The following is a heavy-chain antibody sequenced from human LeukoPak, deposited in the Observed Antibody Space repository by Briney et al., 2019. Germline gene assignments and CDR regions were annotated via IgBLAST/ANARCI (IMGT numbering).Heavy chain of an antibody. J-gene: IGHJ4*02. CDR2: INPNSGDT. CDR3: ATGVGDIWFALDF. V-gene: IGHV1-2*02. Sequence: ASVKVSCKASGYTFSGYYMNWVRQAPGQGLEWMGWINPNSGDTNSAPKFQGRVTMTRDTSISTAYMELSSLRSDDTAVYYCATGVGDIWFALDFWGQGTLVSVSS. D-gene: IGHD3-9*01. CDR1: GYTFSGYY.